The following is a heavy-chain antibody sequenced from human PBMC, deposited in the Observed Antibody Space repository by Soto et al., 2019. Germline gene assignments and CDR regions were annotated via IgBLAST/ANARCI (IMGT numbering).Heavy chain of an antibody. CDR1: GGSISSYY. D-gene: IGHD6-19*01. V-gene: IGHV4-59*08. CDR2: IYYSGST. CDR3: ARRAYSSGWDYYFDY. Sequence: QVQLQESGPGLVKPSETLSLTCTVSGGSISSYYWSWIRQPPGKGLEWIGYIYYSGSTNYNPSLKSRVTISVATSKHQFSLKLSSVTAADTAVYYCARRAYSSGWDYYFDYWGQGTLVTVSS. J-gene: IGHJ4*02.